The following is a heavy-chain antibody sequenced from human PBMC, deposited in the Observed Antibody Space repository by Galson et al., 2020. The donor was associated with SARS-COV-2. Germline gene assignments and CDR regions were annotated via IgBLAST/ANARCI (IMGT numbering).Heavy chain of an antibody. V-gene: IGHV3-33*01. CDR2: IWYDGSNK. D-gene: IGHD2-15*01. J-gene: IGHJ6*02. Sequence: GGSLRPSCPASGFTFSSYGMHWVRQAPGKGLEWVAVIWYDGSNKYYADSVKGRFPLSRDNSKNTLYLQMNRLRAEDTAVYYWARDGGYCSGGRCYSLYGMDGWGQGTTVTVSS. CDR1: GFTFSSYG. CDR3: ARDGGYCSGGRCYSLYGMDG.